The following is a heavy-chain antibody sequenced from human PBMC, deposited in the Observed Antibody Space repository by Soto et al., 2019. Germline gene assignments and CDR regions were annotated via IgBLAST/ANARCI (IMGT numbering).Heavy chain of an antibody. Sequence: GGSLRLSCAASGFTFSSYAMHWVRQAPGKGLEWVAVISYDGSNKYYADSVKGRFTIPRDNSKNTLYLQMNSLRAEDTAVYYCAREEGYGSTAYYWGQGTLVTVSS. J-gene: IGHJ4*02. D-gene: IGHD6-13*01. CDR1: GFTFSSYA. CDR2: ISYDGSNK. V-gene: IGHV3-30-3*01. CDR3: AREEGYGSTAYY.